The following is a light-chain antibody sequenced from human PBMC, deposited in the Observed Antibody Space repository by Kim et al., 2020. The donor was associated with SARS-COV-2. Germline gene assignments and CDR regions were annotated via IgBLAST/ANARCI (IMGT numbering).Light chain of an antibody. CDR1: KLGDKY. CDR2: QKS. V-gene: IGLV3-1*01. J-gene: IGLJ3*02. CDR3: QAWDSDTAV. Sequence: SVFPGQTACLPWFGAKLGDKYAWWCQQEPGLSPVLVFYQKSKRPLGIPGRFSGSNSGDTGTLTIGGTQAMGETDYYCQAWDSDTAVFGGGTQLTVL.